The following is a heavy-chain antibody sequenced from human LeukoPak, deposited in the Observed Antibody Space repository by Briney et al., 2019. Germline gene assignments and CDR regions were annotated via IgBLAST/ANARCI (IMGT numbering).Heavy chain of an antibody. V-gene: IGHV1-18*01. CDR1: GYTFTSYG. D-gene: IGHD3-3*01. J-gene: IGHJ5*02. CDR3: ARDSTKYYDFWSGYFQGDNWFDP. CDR2: ISAYNGNT. Sequence: ASVKVSCKASGYTFTSYGISWVRQAPGQGLEWMGWISAYNGNTNYAQKLQGRVTMTTGTSTSTAYMELRSLRSDDTAVYYCARDSTKYYDFWSGYFQGDNWFDPWGQGTLVTVSS.